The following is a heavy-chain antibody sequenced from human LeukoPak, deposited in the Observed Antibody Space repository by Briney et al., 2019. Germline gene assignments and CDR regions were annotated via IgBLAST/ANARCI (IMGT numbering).Heavy chain of an antibody. CDR3: ARGVVVPAAIVAFDI. CDR2: IYTSGST. V-gene: IGHV4-61*02. CDR1: GGPISSGSYY. Sequence: SETLSLTCTVSGGPISSGSYYWSWIRQPAGKGLEWIGRIYTSGSTNYNPSLKSRVTISVDTSKNQFSLKLSSVTAADTAVYYCARGVVVPAAIVAFDIWGQGTMVTVSS. J-gene: IGHJ3*02. D-gene: IGHD2-2*02.